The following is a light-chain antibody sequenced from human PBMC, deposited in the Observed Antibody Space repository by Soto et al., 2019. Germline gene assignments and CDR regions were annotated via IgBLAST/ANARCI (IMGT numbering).Light chain of an antibody. CDR1: QSVSSY. J-gene: IGKJ1*01. Sequence: EIVVTQSPATLSLSPGERATLSCRASQSVSSYLAWYQQKPGQAPRLLIYDASNRATGIPARFSGSGSGTDFTLTIISLEPEDFAVYYCQQRSNWPRTFGQGTKVDIK. V-gene: IGKV3-11*01. CDR3: QQRSNWPRT. CDR2: DAS.